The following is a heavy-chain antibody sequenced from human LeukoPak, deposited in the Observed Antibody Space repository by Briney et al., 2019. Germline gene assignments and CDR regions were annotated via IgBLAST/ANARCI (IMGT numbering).Heavy chain of an antibody. CDR3: AHTSVVLRYFDWLPDLIDY. D-gene: IGHD3-9*01. CDR1: GFSLSTSGVG. J-gene: IGHJ4*02. Sequence: SGPTLVNPTQTLTLTCTFSGFSLSTSGVGVGWIRQPPGKALEWLALVYWDDDKRYSPSLKSRLTITKDTSKNQVVLTMTNMDPVDTATYYCAHTSVVLRYFDWLPDLIDYWGQGTLVTVSS. V-gene: IGHV2-5*02. CDR2: VYWDDDK.